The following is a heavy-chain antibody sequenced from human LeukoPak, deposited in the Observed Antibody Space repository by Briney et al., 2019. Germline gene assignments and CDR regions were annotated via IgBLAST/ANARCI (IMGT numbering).Heavy chain of an antibody. Sequence: SETLSLTCAVYGGSFSGYYWSWIRQPPGKGLEWIGEINHSGSTNYNPSLKSRVTISVDTSKNQFSLKLSSVTAADTAVYYCARAPKWSTYNDFWSGYDSYYYYYMDVWGKGTTVTVSS. V-gene: IGHV4-34*01. J-gene: IGHJ6*03. CDR1: GGSFSGYY. CDR2: INHSGST. D-gene: IGHD3-3*01. CDR3: ARAPKWSTYNDFWSGYDSYYYYYMDV.